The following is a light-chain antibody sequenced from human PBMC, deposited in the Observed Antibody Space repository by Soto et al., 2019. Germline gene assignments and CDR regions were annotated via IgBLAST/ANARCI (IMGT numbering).Light chain of an antibody. CDR2: EDN. Sequence: NFMLTQPHSVSESPGKTVTISCTGSSGSIASNYVQWYQQRPGSAPTTVIYEDNQRPSGVPDRFSGSKSGTSASLAISGLRTEDEAQYYCAAWDDSLSGVVFGGGTKVTVL. J-gene: IGLJ2*01. V-gene: IGLV6-57*02. CDR1: SGSIASNY. CDR3: AAWDDSLSGVV.